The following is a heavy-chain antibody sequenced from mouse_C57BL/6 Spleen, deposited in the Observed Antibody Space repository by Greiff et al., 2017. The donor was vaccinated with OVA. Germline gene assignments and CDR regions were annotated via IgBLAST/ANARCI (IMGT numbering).Heavy chain of an antibody. CDR1: GFSLTSYG. CDR3: ARSHYYGSSHFDY. J-gene: IGHJ2*01. CDR2: IWSGGST. Sequence: VHLVESGPGLVQPSQSLSITCTVSGFSLTSYGVHWVRQSPGKGLEWLGVIWSGGSTDYNAAFISRLSISKDNSKSQVFFKMISLQADDTAIYYCARSHYYGSSHFDYWGQGTTLTVSS. V-gene: IGHV2-2*01. D-gene: IGHD1-1*01.